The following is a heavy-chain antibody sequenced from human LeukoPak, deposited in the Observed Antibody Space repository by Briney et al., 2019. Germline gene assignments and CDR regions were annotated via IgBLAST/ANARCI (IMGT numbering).Heavy chain of an antibody. CDR2: IYYSGST. V-gene: IGHV4-59*01. J-gene: IGHJ4*02. Sequence: SSETLSLTCTVSGGSISSYYWSWIRQPPGKGLEWIGYIYYSGSTNYNPSLKSRVTISVDTSKNQFSLKLSSVTAADTAVYYCARERVYCSGGSCYSRSYWGQGILVTVSS. D-gene: IGHD2-15*01. CDR1: GGSISSYY. CDR3: ARERVYCSGGSCYSRSY.